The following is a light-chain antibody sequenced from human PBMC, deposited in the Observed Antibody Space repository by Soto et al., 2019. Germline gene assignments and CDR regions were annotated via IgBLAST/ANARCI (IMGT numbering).Light chain of an antibody. CDR1: QDINVY. V-gene: IGKV1-39*01. CDR3: QHGYVAPYS. CDR2: AAS. Sequence: DIQMTQSPSSVSASIGDTVTITCRASQDINVYLNRYQQKPGEVPKLLIYAASTLHSGVPSRFTGSGSETDFTLTITSLQPEDFATYYCQHGYVAPYSFGQGTKVDI. J-gene: IGKJ2*03.